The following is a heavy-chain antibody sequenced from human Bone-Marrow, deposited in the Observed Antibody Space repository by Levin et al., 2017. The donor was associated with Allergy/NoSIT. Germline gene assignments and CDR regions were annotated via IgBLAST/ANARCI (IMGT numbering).Heavy chain of an antibody. D-gene: IGHD6-19*01. CDR2: IYPRDSDA. Sequence: GGSLRLSCKAVGYSFTDNWIAWMRRTPGNGLEWLGIIYPRDSDARYSPSFQGQVTISADNSISTTYLQWSSLKASDTAVYYCARHVQWHRWYYYDSWGQGTLVTVSS. V-gene: IGHV5-51*01. CDR1: GYSFTDNW. J-gene: IGHJ4*02. CDR3: ARHVQWHRWYYYDS.